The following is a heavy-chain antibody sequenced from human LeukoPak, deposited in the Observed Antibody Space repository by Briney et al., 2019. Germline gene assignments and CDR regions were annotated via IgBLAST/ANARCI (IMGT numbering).Heavy chain of an antibody. CDR1: VGSISSGGYY. D-gene: IGHD2-15*01. Sequence: SETLSLTCTVSVGSISSGGYYWSWIRQHPGKGLEWIGYIYYSGSTYYNPSLKSRVTISVDTSKNQFSLKLSSVTAADTAAYYCARAVAAWYYFDYWGQGTLVTVSS. V-gene: IGHV4-31*03. J-gene: IGHJ4*02. CDR3: ARAVAAWYYFDY. CDR2: IYYSGST.